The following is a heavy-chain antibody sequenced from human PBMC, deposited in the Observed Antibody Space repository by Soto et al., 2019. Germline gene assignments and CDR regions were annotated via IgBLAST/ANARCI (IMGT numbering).Heavy chain of an antibody. CDR2: ISAYNGNT. D-gene: IGHD3-3*01. Sequence: QVQLVQSGAEVKKPGASVKVSCKTSGYTFTSYGISWVRQAPGQGLEWMGWISAYNGNTNYAQKLQGRVTKTTDTSTSTAYMELRSLRSDDTAVYYCARDRDHYDFWSGYETYGMDVWGQGTTVTVSS. J-gene: IGHJ6*02. V-gene: IGHV1-18*01. CDR3: ARDRDHYDFWSGYETYGMDV. CDR1: GYTFTSYG.